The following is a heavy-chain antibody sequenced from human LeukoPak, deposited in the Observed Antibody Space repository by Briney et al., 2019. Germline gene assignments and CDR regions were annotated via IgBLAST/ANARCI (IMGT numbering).Heavy chain of an antibody. CDR2: IYYSGST. CDR1: GGSISSSSYY. V-gene: IGHV4-39*07. D-gene: IGHD6-13*01. J-gene: IGHJ4*02. Sequence: SETLSLTCTVSGGSISSSSYYWGWIRQPPGKGLEWIGSIYYSGSTYYNPSLKSRVTISVDTSKNQFSLKLSSVTAADTAVYYCARGSVPYSSSWYHFDYWGQGTLVIVSS. CDR3: ARGSVPYSSSWYHFDY.